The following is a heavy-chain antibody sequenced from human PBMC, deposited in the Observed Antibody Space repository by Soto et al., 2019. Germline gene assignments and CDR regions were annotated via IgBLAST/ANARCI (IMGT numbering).Heavy chain of an antibody. CDR3: VRDIAAAGTVWLCMDV. CDR2: IWYDGSNK. D-gene: IGHD6-13*01. Sequence: GGSLRLSCAASGFTFSSYGMHWVRQAPGKGLEWVAVIWYDGSNKYYADSVKGRFTISRDNSKNTLYLQMNSLRAEDTAVYYCVRDIAAAGTVWLCMDVWGQGTTVTVSS. CDR1: GFTFSSYG. J-gene: IGHJ6*02. V-gene: IGHV3-33*01.